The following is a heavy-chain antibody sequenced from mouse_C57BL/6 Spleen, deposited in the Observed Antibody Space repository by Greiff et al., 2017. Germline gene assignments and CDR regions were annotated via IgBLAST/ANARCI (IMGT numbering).Heavy chain of an antibody. J-gene: IGHJ3*01. D-gene: IGHD2-4*01. CDR2: ISSGGDYI. CDR3: TRDDYQFAY. CDR1: GFTFSSYA. V-gene: IGHV5-9-1*02. Sequence: DVMLVESGEGLVKPGGSLKLSCAASGFTFSSYAMSWVRQTPEKRLEWVAYISSGGDYIYYADTVKGRFTISRDNARNTLYLQMSSLKSEDTAMYYCTRDDYQFAYWGQGTLGTVSA.